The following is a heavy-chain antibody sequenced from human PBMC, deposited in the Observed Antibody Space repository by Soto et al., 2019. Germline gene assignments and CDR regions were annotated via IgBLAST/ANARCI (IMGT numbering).Heavy chain of an antibody. J-gene: IGHJ6*02. CDR2: INHSGST. V-gene: IGHV4-34*01. CDR1: GGSFSGYY. CDR3: ARGRELWFHYYYYGMDV. Sequence: PSETLSLTCAVYGGSFSGYYWSWIRQPPGKGLEWIGEINHSGSTNYNPSLKSRVTISVDTSKNQFSLKLSSVTAADTAVYYCARGRELWFHYYYYGMDVWGQGTTVTVSS. D-gene: IGHD5-18*01.